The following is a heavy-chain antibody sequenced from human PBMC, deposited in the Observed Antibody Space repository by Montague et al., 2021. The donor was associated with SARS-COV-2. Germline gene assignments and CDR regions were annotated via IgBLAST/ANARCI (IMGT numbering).Heavy chain of an antibody. D-gene: IGHD1-14*01. V-gene: IGHV3-74*01. CDR3: AREVFKEGDY. CDR1: GFTFSNYW. CDR2: ISSDGRTT. Sequence: SLRLSCAASGFTFSNYWMHWVRQAPGEGLVWVSLISSDGRTTSYVDSVKGRFTISRDNARNTLYLQMTSLRADGTAVYYCAREVFKEGDYWGQGTLVTVSS. J-gene: IGHJ4*02.